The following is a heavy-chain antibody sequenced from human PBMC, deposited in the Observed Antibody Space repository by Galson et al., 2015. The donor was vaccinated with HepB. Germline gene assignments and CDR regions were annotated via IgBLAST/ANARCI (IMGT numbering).Heavy chain of an antibody. D-gene: IGHD1-26*01. J-gene: IGHJ3*02. V-gene: IGHV1-69*13. Sequence: SVKVSCKASGGTFSSYAISWVRQAPGQGLEWMGGIIPIFGIANYAQKFQGRVTITADESTSTAYMELSSLRSEDTVVYYCARLWDGIDAFDIWGQGTMVTVSS. CDR1: GGTFSSYA. CDR3: ARLWDGIDAFDI. CDR2: IIPIFGIA.